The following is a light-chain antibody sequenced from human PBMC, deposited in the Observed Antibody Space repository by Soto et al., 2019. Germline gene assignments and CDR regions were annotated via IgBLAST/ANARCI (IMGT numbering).Light chain of an antibody. V-gene: IGLV1-40*01. CDR3: QYYDSKLRVV. CDR1: SSNIGTGYD. Sequence: QSVLTQPPSVSGAPGQRVTISCTWSSSNIGTGYDVHWYQQLPGTAPKLLIYGNSNRPSGVPDRFSGSKSGTSASLAITGLQAAYEGYYYCQYYDSKLRVVFGGGTQLTVL. CDR2: GNS. J-gene: IGLJ2*01.